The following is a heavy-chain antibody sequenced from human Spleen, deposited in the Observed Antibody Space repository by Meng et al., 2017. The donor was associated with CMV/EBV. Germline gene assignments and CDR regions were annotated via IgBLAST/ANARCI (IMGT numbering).Heavy chain of an antibody. V-gene: IGHV3-23*01. CDR2: ITASGGST. CDR3: AKAFSASWYREYYDD. J-gene: IGHJ4*02. CDR1: EFTFSNFA. D-gene: IGHD1-26*01. Sequence: GESLKISCAASEFTFSNFAMSWVLQAPGRGLAWVSAITASGGSTYYADYVKGRFTITRDNSKHTLYLQMSSLRAGDTALYYCAKAFSASWYREYYDDWGQGTLVTVSS.